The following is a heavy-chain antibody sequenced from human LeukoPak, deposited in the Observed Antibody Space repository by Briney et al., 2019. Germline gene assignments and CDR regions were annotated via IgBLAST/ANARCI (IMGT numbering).Heavy chain of an antibody. CDR1: GYTFTGYY. V-gene: IGHV1-2*02. CDR3: ARDRPWVGIVATSMYYFDY. Sequence: ASVTVSCKASGYTFTGYYINWLRQAPGQGPEWMGWTNPDTGSTNYAQKFQGRVTMTRDTSISTAYMELSSLRSEDTAVYYCARDRPWVGIVATSMYYFDYWGQGTLVTVSS. CDR2: TNPDTGST. D-gene: IGHD5-12*01. J-gene: IGHJ4*02.